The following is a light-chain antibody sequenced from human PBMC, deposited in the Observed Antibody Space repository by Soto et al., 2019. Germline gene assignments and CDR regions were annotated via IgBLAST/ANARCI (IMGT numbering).Light chain of an antibody. J-gene: IGKJ4*01. Sequence: EIVLTQSPGTLSLSPGERATLSCRASQSVSSSYLAWYQQKPGQAPRLLIYGASSRATGIPDRFSGSGSRTDFTLTISRLEPEDFAVYYCQQYGSSPPPFGGGTKVEIK. CDR3: QQYGSSPPP. V-gene: IGKV3-20*01. CDR1: QSVSSSY. CDR2: GAS.